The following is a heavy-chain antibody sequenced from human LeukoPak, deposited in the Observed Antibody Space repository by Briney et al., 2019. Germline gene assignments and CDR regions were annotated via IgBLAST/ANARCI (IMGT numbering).Heavy chain of an antibody. D-gene: IGHD2-2*01. CDR1: GFTFSSYS. CDR3: ARDSWDCSSTSCPYYYYYGMDV. V-gene: IGHV3-48*01. CDR2: ISSSSSTI. J-gene: IGHJ6*02. Sequence: GGSLRLSCAASGFTFSSYSMNRVRQAPGKGLEWVSYISSSSSTIYYADSVKGRFTISRDNAKNSLYLQMNSLRAEDTAVYYCARDSWDCSSTSCPYYYYYGMDVWGQGTTVTVSS.